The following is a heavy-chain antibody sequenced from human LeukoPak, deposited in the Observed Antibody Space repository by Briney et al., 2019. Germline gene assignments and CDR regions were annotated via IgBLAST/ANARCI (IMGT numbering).Heavy chain of an antibody. D-gene: IGHD1-26*01. Sequence: SETLSLTCTVSGGSISSSSSYWGWIRQPPGKGLEWIGSIYYSGSTYYNPSLKSRVAISVDTSKNQFSLKLSSVTAADTAVYYCARGRRSGSYHHFDYWGQGTLVTVSS. CDR2: IYYSGST. CDR3: ARGRRSGSYHHFDY. J-gene: IGHJ4*02. CDR1: GGSISSSSSY. V-gene: IGHV4-39*07.